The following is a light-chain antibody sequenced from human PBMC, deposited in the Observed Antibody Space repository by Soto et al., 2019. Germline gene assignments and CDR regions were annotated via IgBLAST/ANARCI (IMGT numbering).Light chain of an antibody. CDR3: YQSYITPPIT. J-gene: IGKJ5*01. CDR2: AES. V-gene: IGKV1-39*01. CDR1: RSVSRF. Sequence: VPMTQCPSSMSALXGDRVTIHCRARRSVSRFLHGYQHKPGKATKLLXXAESNLRSGVQSRLSGSGSGKDFTLNIDGLQPEDFAVYYCYQSYITPPITFGQGTRLEIK.